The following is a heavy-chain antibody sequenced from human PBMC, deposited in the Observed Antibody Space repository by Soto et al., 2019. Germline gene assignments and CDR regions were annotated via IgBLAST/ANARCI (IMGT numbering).Heavy chain of an antibody. D-gene: IGHD3-16*01. CDR3: ARDLGDAGSHYYYYGMDV. V-gene: IGHV3-33*01. CDR2: IWYDGSNK. J-gene: IGHJ6*02. CDR1: GFTFISYG. Sequence: QVQLVESGGGVVQPGRSLRLSCAASGFTFISYGMHWVRQAPGKVLEWVAVIWYDGSNKYYADSVKGRFTISRDNSKNTLYLQMNSLRAEDTAVYYCARDLGDAGSHYYYYGMDVWGQGTTVTVSS.